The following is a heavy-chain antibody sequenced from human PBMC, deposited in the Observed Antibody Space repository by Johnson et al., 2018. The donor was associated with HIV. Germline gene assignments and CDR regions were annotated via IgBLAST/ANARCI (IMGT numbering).Heavy chain of an antibody. D-gene: IGHD6-13*01. V-gene: IGHV3-23*04. Sequence: MLLVESGGGLVQPGGSLRLSCAASRFTFRIYAMTWVRQAPGKGLEWVSSISADGDSTYYADSVKGRFTISRDNPKNTFYLQMNSLRAEDTAIYYCAKDLQQPQRGEHALAQDAFDIWGQGTMVTVSS. J-gene: IGHJ3*02. CDR2: ISADGDST. CDR1: RFTFRIYA. CDR3: AKDLQQPQRGEHALAQDAFDI.